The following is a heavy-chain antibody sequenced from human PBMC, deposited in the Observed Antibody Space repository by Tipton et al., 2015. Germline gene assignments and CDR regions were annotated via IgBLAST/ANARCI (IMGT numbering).Heavy chain of an antibody. CDR2: IYPADSGT. J-gene: IGHJ4*02. CDR1: GYSFPIYW. V-gene: IGHV5-51*01. Sequence: QLVQSGAEVKKPGESLKISCKASGYSFPIYWIAWGRQMPGKGLDWMGMIYPADSGTRYSPSFQGQVTISADTSITTAYLQWSSLKASDTAMYFCARRGDDFDSWGQGTLVTVSS. D-gene: IGHD3-16*01. CDR3: ARRGDDFDS.